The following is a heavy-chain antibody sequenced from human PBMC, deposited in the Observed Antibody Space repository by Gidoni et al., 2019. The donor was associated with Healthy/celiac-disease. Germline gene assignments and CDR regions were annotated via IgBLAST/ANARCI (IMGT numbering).Heavy chain of an antibody. Sequence: QVQLVESGGGVVQPGRSLTLSCPASGLTFRLHGLHWVHQAPGKGLGWVAVIWYEGSNKYYADSVKGRFTISRDNSKNTLYLQMNSLRAEDTAVYYCARDRAYCSSTSCLYYYYYYMDVWGKGTTVTVSS. J-gene: IGHJ6*03. CDR2: IWYEGSNK. CDR1: GLTFRLHG. V-gene: IGHV3-33*01. CDR3: ARDRAYCSSTSCLYYYYYYMDV. D-gene: IGHD2-2*01.